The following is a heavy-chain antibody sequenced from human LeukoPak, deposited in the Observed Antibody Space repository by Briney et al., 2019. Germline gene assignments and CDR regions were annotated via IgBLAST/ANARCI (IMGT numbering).Heavy chain of an antibody. CDR1: GFTFSNAW. V-gene: IGHV3-15*01. J-gene: IGHJ4*02. D-gene: IGHD6-13*01. CDR3: TTDAPYSSSWHEY. Sequence: PGGSLRLSCAASGFTFSNAWMSWVRQAPGKGLEWVGRIKSKTDGGTTDYAAPVKGRFTISRDDSKNTLYLQMNSLKTKDTAVYYCTTDAPYSSSWHEYWGQGTLVTVSS. CDR2: IKSKTDGGTT.